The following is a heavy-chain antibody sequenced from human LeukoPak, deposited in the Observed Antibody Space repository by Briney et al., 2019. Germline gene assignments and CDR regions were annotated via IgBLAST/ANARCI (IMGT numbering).Heavy chain of an antibody. V-gene: IGHV5-51*01. D-gene: IGHD2-2*03. CDR3: ARPPSRGYSSSFEY. CDR1: GYSFPTYW. CDR2: IYPDESNI. J-gene: IGHJ4*02. Sequence: GESLKISCKGSGYSFPTYWIAWVRQMPGKGLEWMGIIYPDESNIRYSPSFQGQVTISADKSISTAYLQWSSLKASDTAMNYCARPPSRGYSSSFEYWGQGPWSPSP.